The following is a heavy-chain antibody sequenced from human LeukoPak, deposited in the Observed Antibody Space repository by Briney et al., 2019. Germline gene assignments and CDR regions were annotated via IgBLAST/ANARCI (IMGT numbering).Heavy chain of an antibody. D-gene: IGHD3-3*02. Sequence: SQTLSLTCAVSGGSISSGGYSWSWIRQPPGKGLEWIGYIYHSGSTNYNPSLKSRVTISVDTSKNQFSLKLSSVTAADTAVYYCAREISPSLYLDYWGQGTLVTVSS. CDR3: AREISPSLYLDY. J-gene: IGHJ4*02. CDR2: IYHSGST. CDR1: GGSISSGGYS. V-gene: IGHV4-30-2*01.